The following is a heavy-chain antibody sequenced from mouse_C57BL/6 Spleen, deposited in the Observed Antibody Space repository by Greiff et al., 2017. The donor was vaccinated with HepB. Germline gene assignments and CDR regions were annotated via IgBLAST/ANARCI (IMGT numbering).Heavy chain of an antibody. CDR1: GYTFTSYG. J-gene: IGHJ2*01. CDR2: IYPRSGNT. Sequence: VKVVESGAELARPGASVKLSCKASGYTFTSYGISWVKQRTGQGLEWIGEIYPRSGNTYYNEKFKGKATLTADKSSSTAYMELRSLTSEDSAVYFCASPRQGYWGQGTTLTVSS. V-gene: IGHV1-81*01. CDR3: ASPRQGY.